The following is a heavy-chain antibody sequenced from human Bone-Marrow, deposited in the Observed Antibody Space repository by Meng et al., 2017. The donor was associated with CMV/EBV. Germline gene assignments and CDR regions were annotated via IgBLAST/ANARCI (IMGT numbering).Heavy chain of an antibody. CDR1: GGSVSRDTYF. Sequence: SETLSLTCTVSGGSVSRDTYFWSWIRQPPGKGLEWIGYIHYSGGTNYSPSLKSRVSISIDTSRNQFSLKLSSVTAADTAVYYCARNGPTYCSSTSCSLDPFDYWGQGTLVTVAS. V-gene: IGHV4-61*01. CDR2: IHYSGGT. D-gene: IGHD2-2*01. CDR3: ARNGPTYCSSTSCSLDPFDY. J-gene: IGHJ4*02.